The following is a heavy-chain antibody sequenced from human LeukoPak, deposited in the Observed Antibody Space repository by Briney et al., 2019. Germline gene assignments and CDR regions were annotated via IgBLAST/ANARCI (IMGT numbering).Heavy chain of an antibody. CDR3: AKEGSGSSLEY. CDR2: INPNTGNP. V-gene: IGHV7-4-1*02. Sequence: ASVKVSCKASGYTFTNSGLNWVRQAPGQGLEWMGWINPNTGNPTYAQGFAGRFVFSLDTSVSTTYLQISSLKAEDTAMYYCAKEGSGSSLEYWGQGTLVTVSS. D-gene: IGHD6-6*01. J-gene: IGHJ4*02. CDR1: GYTFTNSG.